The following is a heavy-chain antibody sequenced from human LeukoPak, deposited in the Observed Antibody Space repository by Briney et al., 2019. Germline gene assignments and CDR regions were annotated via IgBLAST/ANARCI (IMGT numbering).Heavy chain of an antibody. J-gene: IGHJ5*02. CDR2: IRNDASKT. D-gene: IGHD3-10*01. V-gene: IGHV3-30*02. Sequence: GGSLRLSCAASGFSFSSVGMHWVRQAPGKGLDWVAYIRNDASKTYYADSVKGRFSISRDNSKNTVYLQMNNLLPEDTAAYYCAKRAGSAWSAGAWGQGTLVTVSS. CDR3: AKRAGSAWSAGA. CDR1: GFSFSSVG.